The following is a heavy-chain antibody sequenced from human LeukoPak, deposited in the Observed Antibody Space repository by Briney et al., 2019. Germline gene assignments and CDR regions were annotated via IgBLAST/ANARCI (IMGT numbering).Heavy chain of an antibody. CDR1: GYSISSGYY. V-gene: IGHV4-38-2*02. Sequence: SETLSLICTVSGYSISSGYYWGWIRQPPGKGLEWIGSIYHSGSTYYNPSLKSRVTISVDTSKNQFSLKLSSVTAADTAVYYCARGFLGDYFGSGSYYVFDYWGQGTLVTVSS. CDR2: IYHSGST. CDR3: ARGFLGDYFGSGSYYVFDY. J-gene: IGHJ4*02. D-gene: IGHD3-10*01.